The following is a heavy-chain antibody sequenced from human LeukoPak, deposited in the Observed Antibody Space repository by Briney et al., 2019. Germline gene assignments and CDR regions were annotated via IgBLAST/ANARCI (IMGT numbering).Heavy chain of an antibody. CDR3: AKDPNGDYIGAFDM. CDR2: ISGSGDRT. V-gene: IGHV3-23*01. CDR1: GIXASSYA. J-gene: IGHJ3*02. Sequence: PGGSLRLSCVASGIXASSYAITWVRQAPGKGLEWVSSISGSGDRTMYADSVKGRFTISRDNFKNTLYLQMNSLRAEDTAVYHCAKDPNGDYIGAFDMWGQGTMVTVSS. D-gene: IGHD4-17*01.